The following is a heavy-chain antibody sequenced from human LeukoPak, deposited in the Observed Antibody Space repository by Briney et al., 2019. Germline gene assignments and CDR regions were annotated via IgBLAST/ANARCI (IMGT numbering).Heavy chain of an antibody. Sequence: PGGSLRLSCAASGFTFYDYVMHWVRHAPGKGLEWVSGISWSSGSIVYADSVKGRFTISRDNAKNSLYLQMNSLRAEETAVYYCAREQRAPHCSSTSCYPFPVRDNLGDAFDIWSQGTMVTVSS. D-gene: IGHD2-2*01. J-gene: IGHJ3*02. V-gene: IGHV3-9*01. CDR3: AREQRAPHCSSTSCYPFPVRDNLGDAFDI. CDR1: GFTFYDYV. CDR2: ISWSSGSI.